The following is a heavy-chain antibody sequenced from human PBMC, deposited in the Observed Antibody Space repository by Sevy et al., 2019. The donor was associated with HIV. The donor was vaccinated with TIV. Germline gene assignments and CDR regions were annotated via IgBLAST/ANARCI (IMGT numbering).Heavy chain of an antibody. V-gene: IGHV3-7*01. CDR2: IKEDGSEK. CDR3: AREGQWSHPGDY. Sequence: GGSLRLSCAASGFSFSSFWMSWVRQSPGKGLEWGANIKEDGSEKYYVDSVKGRFTISRDNAKNSLYLQMNSLRAEDTAVYYCAREGQWSHPGDYWGQGTLVTVSS. D-gene: IGHD2-15*01. CDR1: GFSFSSFW. J-gene: IGHJ4*02.